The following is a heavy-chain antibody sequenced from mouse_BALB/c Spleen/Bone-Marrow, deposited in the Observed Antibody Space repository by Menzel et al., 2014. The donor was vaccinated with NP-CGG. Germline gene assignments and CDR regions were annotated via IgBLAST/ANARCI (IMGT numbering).Heavy chain of an antibody. CDR3: APNWDRAFAY. V-gene: IGHV4-1*02. CDR1: GFDFSRYW. CDR2: INPDSSTI. J-gene: IGHJ3*01. Sequence: EVQGVESGGGLVQPGGSLKLSCAASGFDFSRYWMSWVRQAPGKGLEWIGEINPDSSTINYTPSLKDKFIISRDNAKNTLYLQMSKVRSEDTALYYCAPNWDRAFAYWGQGTLVTVSA. D-gene: IGHD4-1*01.